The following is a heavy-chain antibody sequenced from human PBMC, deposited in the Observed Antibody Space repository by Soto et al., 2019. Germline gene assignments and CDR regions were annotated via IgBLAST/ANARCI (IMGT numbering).Heavy chain of an antibody. D-gene: IGHD3-10*01. CDR2: ISGYNGNT. V-gene: IGHV1-18*01. Sequence: ASVKVSCKASGYTFTSYYISWVRQAPGQGLEWMGWISGYNGNTNYAQKLQGRVTMTTDTSTSTAYMELRSLRSDDTAVYYCARRGLSSYYYGMDVWGQGTTVTVSS. CDR1: GYTFTSYY. CDR3: ARRGLSSYYYGMDV. J-gene: IGHJ6*02.